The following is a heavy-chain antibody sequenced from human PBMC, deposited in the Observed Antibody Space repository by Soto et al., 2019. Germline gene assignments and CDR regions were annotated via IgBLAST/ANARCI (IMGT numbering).Heavy chain of an antibody. CDR3: ARDDSSGYSYFDY. Sequence: ASVKVACKASGYTFTGYYMHWVRQAPGQGLEWMGWINPNSGGTNYAQKFQGRVTMTRDTSISTAYMELSRLRSDDTAVYYCARDDSSGYSYFDYWGQGTLVTVSS. CDR1: GYTFTGYY. J-gene: IGHJ4*02. D-gene: IGHD3-22*01. CDR2: INPNSGGT. V-gene: IGHV1-2*02.